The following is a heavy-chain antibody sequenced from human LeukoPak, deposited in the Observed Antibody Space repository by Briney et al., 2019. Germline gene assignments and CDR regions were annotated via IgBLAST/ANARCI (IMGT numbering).Heavy chain of an antibody. Sequence: PGGSLRLSCEASGFTFSSYAMSWVRQAPREGLEWVSAISGSGGSTYYADSVKGRFTISRDNSKNTLYLQMNSLRAEDTAVYYCARGPSGYHNTGGQGTLVTVSS. D-gene: IGHD5-12*01. CDR2: ISGSGGST. CDR3: ARGPSGYHNT. V-gene: IGHV3-23*01. J-gene: IGHJ4*02. CDR1: GFTFSSYA.